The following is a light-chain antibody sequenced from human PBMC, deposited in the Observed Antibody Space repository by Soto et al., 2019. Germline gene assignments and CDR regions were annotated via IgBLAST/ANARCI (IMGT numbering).Light chain of an antibody. Sequence: DIQMTQSPSSLSASVGDRVTVTCRASQDIANSVAWYQQKPGEAPKLLLYAASTLQSGVPSRFSGSCSGTEFTLIISSLQPEDVATYYCQRYNSAPQTFGQGTKVEIK. CDR2: AAS. CDR1: QDIANS. V-gene: IGKV1-27*01. CDR3: QRYNSAPQT. J-gene: IGKJ1*01.